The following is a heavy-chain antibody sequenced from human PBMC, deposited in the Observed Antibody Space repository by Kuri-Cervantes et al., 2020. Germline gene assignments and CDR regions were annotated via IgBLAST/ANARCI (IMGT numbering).Heavy chain of an antibody. J-gene: IGHJ6*02. CDR1: GYTFTSYD. CDR2: IIPIFGTA. V-gene: IGHV1-69*13. Sequence: SVKVSCKASGYTFTSYDINWVRQAPGQGLEWMGGIIPIFGTANYAQKFQGRVTITADESTSTAYMELSSLRSEYTAVYYCASSAFPAAGPHYYYYGMDVWGQGTTVTVSS. D-gene: IGHD6-13*01. CDR3: ASSAFPAAGPHYYYYGMDV.